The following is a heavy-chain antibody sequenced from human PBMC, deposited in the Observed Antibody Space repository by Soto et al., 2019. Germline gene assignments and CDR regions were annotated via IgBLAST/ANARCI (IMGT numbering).Heavy chain of an antibody. D-gene: IGHD3-9*01. V-gene: IGHV1-46*01. J-gene: IGHJ6*02. CDR3: ARMYYDILTGYYKGPLGYGMDV. CDR2: TNPSGGST. CDR1: GYTFTSYY. Sequence: ASVKVSCKASGYTFTSYYMHWVRQAPGQGLEWMGITNPSGGSTSYAQKFQGRVTMTRDTSTSTVYMELSSLRSEDTAVYYCARMYYDILTGYYKGPLGYGMDVWGQGSTVTVSS.